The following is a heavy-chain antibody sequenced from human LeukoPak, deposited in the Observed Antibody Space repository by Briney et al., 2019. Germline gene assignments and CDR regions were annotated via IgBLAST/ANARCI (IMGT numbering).Heavy chain of an antibody. J-gene: IGHJ4*02. CDR1: GYTFTSYG. Sequence: AASVKVSCKASGYTFTSYGISWVRQAPGQGLEWMGWISAYNGNTNYAQKLQGRVTMTTDTSTSTAYMELRSLRSDDTAVYYCARANTIAAAGTGLDYWGQGTLVTVSS. CDR2: ISAYNGNT. V-gene: IGHV1-18*01. CDR3: ARANTIAAAGTGLDY. D-gene: IGHD6-13*01.